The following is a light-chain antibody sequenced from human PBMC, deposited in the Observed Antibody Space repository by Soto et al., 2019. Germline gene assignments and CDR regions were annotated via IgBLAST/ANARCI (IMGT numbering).Light chain of an antibody. CDR1: QSVRTN. CDR2: YAS. J-gene: IGKJ5*01. Sequence: EVMMTRFPDTVSVTAGETVTLPCGASQSVRTNFAWYQQRPGQAPRLLIHYASTRASDIPARVSGSGSGTNFTLTISRLEPEDFAVYYCQQYGSSPITFGQGTRLEIK. CDR3: QQYGSSPIT. V-gene: IGKV3D-20*01.